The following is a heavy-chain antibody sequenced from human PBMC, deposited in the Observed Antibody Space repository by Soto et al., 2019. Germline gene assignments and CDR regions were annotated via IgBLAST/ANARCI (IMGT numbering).Heavy chain of an antibody. CDR3: ARDRYYYGSGRGMDV. CDR2: IYYTGST. D-gene: IGHD3-10*01. CDR1: GSSINIGEHY. Sequence: QMQLQESGPGLVKPSQTLSLTCTVSGSSINIGEHYWSWLCQPPGQGLEWIGYIYYTGSTYYNPSLRSRVTISVETSKNQFSLKLSSVTAADTAVYYCARDRYYYGSGRGMDVWGQGTTVTVSS. J-gene: IGHJ6*02. V-gene: IGHV4-30-4*01.